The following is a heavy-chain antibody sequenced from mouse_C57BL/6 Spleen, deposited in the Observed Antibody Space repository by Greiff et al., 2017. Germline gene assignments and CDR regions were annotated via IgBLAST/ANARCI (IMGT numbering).Heavy chain of an antibody. J-gene: IGHJ1*03. V-gene: IGHV1-52*01. CDR1: GYTFTSYW. CDR2: IDPSDSET. CDR3: ARDYGPFDV. Sequence: QVQLQQPGAELVRPGSSVKLSCKASGYTFTSYWLHWVKQRPIQGLEWIGNIDPSDSETPYNQKFKDKATLSVDKSSSTAYMLLSSLTSEDSSVYYCARDYGPFDVWGTGTTVTVSS. D-gene: IGHD1-2*01.